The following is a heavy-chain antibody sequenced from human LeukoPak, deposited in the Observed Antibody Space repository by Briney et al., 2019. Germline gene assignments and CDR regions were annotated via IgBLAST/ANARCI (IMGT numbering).Heavy chain of an antibody. J-gene: IGHJ4*02. CDR1: GYTFTGYY. Sequence: GASVKVSCKASGYTFTGYYMHWVRQAPGQGLEWMGWINPNSGGTNYAQKFQGRVTMTRDTSISTAYMELSSLRSEDTAVYYCARDSLVPAGPLDYWGQGTLVTVSS. V-gene: IGHV1-2*02. D-gene: IGHD2-2*01. CDR3: ARDSLVPAGPLDY. CDR2: INPNSGGT.